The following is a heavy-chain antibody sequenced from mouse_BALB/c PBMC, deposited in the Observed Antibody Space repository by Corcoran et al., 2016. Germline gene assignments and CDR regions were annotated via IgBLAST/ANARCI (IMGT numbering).Heavy chain of an antibody. D-gene: IGHD2-1*01. CDR3: ARGGGNYVWYFDV. V-gene: IGHV1-9*01. J-gene: IGHJ1*01. Sequence: QVQLQQSGAELMKPGASVKISCKATGYTFSSYWIEWVKQRPGHGLEGIGEILPGSGSTNYNEKFKGKATFTADTSSNTAYMQLSSLTSEDSAVYYCARGGGNYVWYFDVWGAGTTVTVSS. CDR1: GYTFSSYW. CDR2: ILPGSGST.